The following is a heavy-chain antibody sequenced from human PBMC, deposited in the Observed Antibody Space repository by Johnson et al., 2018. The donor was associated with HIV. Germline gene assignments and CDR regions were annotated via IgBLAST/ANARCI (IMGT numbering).Heavy chain of an antibody. J-gene: IGHJ3*02. D-gene: IGHD3-9*01. Sequence: QVQLVESGGGVVQPGESLTLSCTASGFSFSSYGIHWVRQAPGKGLEWVAFTQYDRTNKYYADSVKGRFTISRDNSKNTLYLQMNSLRAEDTAVYYCAKDGAAFYDILTRLDAFDIWGQGTMVTVSS. V-gene: IGHV3-30*02. CDR3: AKDGAAFYDILTRLDAFDI. CDR2: TQYDRTNK. CDR1: GFSFSSYG.